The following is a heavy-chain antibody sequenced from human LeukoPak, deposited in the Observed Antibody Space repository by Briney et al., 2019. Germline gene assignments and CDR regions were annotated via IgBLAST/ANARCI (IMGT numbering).Heavy chain of an antibody. CDR2: IYHSGST. J-gene: IGHJ4*02. CDR1: GGSISSSSYY. V-gene: IGHV4-39*07. CDR3: AREWEQQLAFDY. Sequence: SETLSLTCTVSGGSISSSSYYWGWIRQPPGKGLEWIGYIYHSGSTYYNPSLKSRVTISVDTSKNQFSLKLSSVTAADTAVYYCAREWEQQLAFDYWGQGTLVTVSS. D-gene: IGHD6-13*01.